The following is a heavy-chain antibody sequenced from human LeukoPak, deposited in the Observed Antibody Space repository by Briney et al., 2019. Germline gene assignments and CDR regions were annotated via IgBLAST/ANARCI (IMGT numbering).Heavy chain of an antibody. V-gene: IGHV3-21*05. D-gene: IGHD3-10*01. J-gene: IGHJ6*04. CDR1: GFTFSSYW. CDR2: ISSSSSYT. CDR3: ARYGADVLLWFGESGYGMDV. Sequence: GGSLRLSCAASGFTFSSYWMHWVRQAPGKGLEWVSYISSSSSYTNYADSVKGRFTISRDNAKNSLYLQMNSLRAEDTAVYYCARYGADVLLWFGESGYGMDVWGKGTTVTVSS.